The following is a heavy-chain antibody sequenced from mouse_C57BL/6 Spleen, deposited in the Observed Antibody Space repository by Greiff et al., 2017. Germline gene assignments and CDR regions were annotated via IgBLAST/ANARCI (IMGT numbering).Heavy chain of an antibody. J-gene: IGHJ2*01. V-gene: IGHV1-50*01. CDR3: ARRGGVSGYFDY. D-gene: IGHD1-1*02. CDR1: GYTFTSYW. Sequence: QVQLQQPGAELVKPGASVKLSCKASGYTFTSYWMQWVKQRPGQGLEWIGEIDPSDSYTNYNQKFKGKATLTVDTSSSTAYMQLSSLTSEDSAVYYCARRGGVSGYFDYWGQGTTLTVSS. CDR2: IDPSDSYT.